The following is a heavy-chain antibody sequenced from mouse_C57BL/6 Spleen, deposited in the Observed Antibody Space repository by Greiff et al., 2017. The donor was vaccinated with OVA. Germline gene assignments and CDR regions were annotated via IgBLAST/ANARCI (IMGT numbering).Heavy chain of an antibody. V-gene: IGHV5-17*01. CDR1: GFTFSDYG. CDR3: ARQAVTTVVAGNYFDY. CDR2: ISSGSSTI. D-gene: IGHD1-1*01. Sequence: EVKLEESGGGLVKPGGSLKLSCAASGFTFSDYGMHWVRQAPEKGLEWVAYISSGSSTIYYADTVKGRFTISRDNAKNTLFLQMTSLRSEDTAMYYCARQAVTTVVAGNYFDYWGQGTTLTVSS. J-gene: IGHJ2*01.